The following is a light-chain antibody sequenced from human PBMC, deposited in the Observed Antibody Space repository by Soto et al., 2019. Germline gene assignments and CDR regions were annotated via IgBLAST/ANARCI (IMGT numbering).Light chain of an antibody. CDR2: AAS. J-gene: IGKJ1*01. CDR3: QKYNSAPRT. Sequence: DIQMTQSPSSLSASVGDRVTITCRASQGISNYLAWFQQKPGKVPKLLIYAASTLQSGVPSRFSGSGSGTDFTLTISGLQPEDVATYYCQKYNSAPRTFGQGPRVEI. V-gene: IGKV1-27*01. CDR1: QGISNY.